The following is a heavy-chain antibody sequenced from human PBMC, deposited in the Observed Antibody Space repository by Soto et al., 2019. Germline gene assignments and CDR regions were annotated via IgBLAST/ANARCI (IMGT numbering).Heavy chain of an antibody. CDR3: ATPDVGGSYVYTFDP. D-gene: IGHD1-26*01. V-gene: IGHV4-39*01. CDR2: IYYSGST. J-gene: IGHJ5*02. CDR1: GGSITSSSYY. Sequence: QLHLRESGPGLVKPSETLSLTCTVSGGSITSSSYYWGWIRQPPGKGLEWIGSIYYSGSTYYNPSPRSRVTISVDTSKNQFSLTLSAVTAADTAVYYCATPDVGGSYVYTFDPWGQGTLVTVSS.